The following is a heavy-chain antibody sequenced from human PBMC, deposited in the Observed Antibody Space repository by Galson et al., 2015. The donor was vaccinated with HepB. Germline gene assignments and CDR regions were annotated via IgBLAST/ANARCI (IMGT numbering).Heavy chain of an antibody. D-gene: IGHD1-14*01. V-gene: IGHV3-23*01. CDR3: AKDFYTHSEPDDAVDI. J-gene: IGHJ3*02. CDR1: GFTFSSYA. Sequence: SLRLSCAASGFTFSSYAMSWVRQAPGKGLEWVSAISGSGGSTYYADSVKGRFTISRDNSKNTLYLQMNSLRAEDTAVYYCAKDFYTHSEPDDAVDIWGQGTMVTVSS. CDR2: ISGSGGST.